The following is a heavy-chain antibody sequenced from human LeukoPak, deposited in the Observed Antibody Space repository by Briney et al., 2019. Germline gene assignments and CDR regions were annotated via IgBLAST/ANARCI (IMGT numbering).Heavy chain of an antibody. CDR2: ISAYNGNT. CDR1: GGTFSSYA. J-gene: IGHJ3*02. Sequence: ASVKVSCKASGGTFSSYAISWVRQAPGQGLEWMGWISAYNGNTNYAQKLQGRVTMTTDTSTSTAYMELRSLRSDDTAVYYCAAGRELLDGEGAFDIWGQGTMVTVSS. D-gene: IGHD1-26*01. V-gene: IGHV1-18*01. CDR3: AAGRELLDGEGAFDI.